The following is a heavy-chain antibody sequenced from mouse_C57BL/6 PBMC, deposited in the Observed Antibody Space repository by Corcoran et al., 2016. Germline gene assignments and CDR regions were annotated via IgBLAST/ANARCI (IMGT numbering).Heavy chain of an antibody. V-gene: IGHV1-80*01. J-gene: IGHJ2*01. CDR2: IYPGDGDT. D-gene: IGHD1-1*01. Sequence: QVQLQQSGAELVKPGASVKISCKASGYAFSSYWMNWVKQRPGKGLEWIGQIYPGDGDTNYNGKFKGKATLTADKSSSTAYMQLSSLTSEDSAVYFCASTPPLNYYGSSYDYFDYWGQGTTLTVSS. CDR1: GYAFSSYW. CDR3: ASTPPLNYYGSSYDYFDY.